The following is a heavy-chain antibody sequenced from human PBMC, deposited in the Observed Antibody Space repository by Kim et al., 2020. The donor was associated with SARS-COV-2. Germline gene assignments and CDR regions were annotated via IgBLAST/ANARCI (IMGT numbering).Heavy chain of an antibody. Sequence: GGSLRLSCAASGFTFSDSAMYWVHQASGKGLEWVGRIRSKANSYETAYDVSVKGRFIISRDDAKNTAYLQMNSLKTEDTGIYYCTRVPPYSNSWCDAFDIWGQERMVTVSS. J-gene: IGHJ3*02. CDR2: IRSKANSYET. V-gene: IGHV3-73*01. CDR3: TRVPPYSNSWCDAFDI. CDR1: GFTFSDSA. D-gene: IGHD6-13*01.